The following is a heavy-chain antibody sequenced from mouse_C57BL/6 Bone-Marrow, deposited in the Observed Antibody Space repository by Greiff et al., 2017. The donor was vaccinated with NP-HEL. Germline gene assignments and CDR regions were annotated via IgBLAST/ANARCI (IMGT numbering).Heavy chain of an antibody. CDR1: GYTFTSYG. V-gene: IGHV1-81*01. CDR3: ARTELGSNYLYYFDY. CDR2: IYPRSGNT. Sequence: QVQLQQSGAELARPGASVKLSCKASGYTFTSYGISWVKQRTGQGLEWIGEIYPRSGNTYYNEKFKGKATLTADKSSSTAYMELRSLTSEDSAVYFCARTELGSNYLYYFDYWRQGTTLTVSS. D-gene: IGHD2-5*01. J-gene: IGHJ2*01.